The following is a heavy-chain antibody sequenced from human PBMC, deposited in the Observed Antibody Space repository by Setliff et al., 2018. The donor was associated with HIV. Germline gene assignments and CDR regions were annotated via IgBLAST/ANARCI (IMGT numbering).Heavy chain of an antibody. Sequence: PSETLSLTCAVSGYSISSGYYWGWIRQPPGKGLEWIGRIYSNGRTTHNPSLKSRVTISRDTSENKFSLRLSSVTAADTAVYYCARHGDAFVVPADVWGQGTLVTVSS. D-gene: IGHD2-2*01. CDR1: GYSISSGYY. J-gene: IGHJ4*02. V-gene: IGHV4-38-2*01. CDR3: ARHGDAFVVPADV. CDR2: IYSNGRT.